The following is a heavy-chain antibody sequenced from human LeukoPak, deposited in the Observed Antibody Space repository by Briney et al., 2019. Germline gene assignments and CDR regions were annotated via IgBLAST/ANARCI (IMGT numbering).Heavy chain of an antibody. J-gene: IGHJ4*02. CDR2: ISGSGSSI. CDR3: ARDGIFDY. CDR1: GSTFSNSE. V-gene: IGHV3-48*03. Sequence: GGSLRLSCVASGSTFSNSEFNWVRQAPGKGLEWVSYISGSGSSIYYADSVKGRFTISRDDAKNSLYLQMNSLRAEDTAVYYCARDGIFDYWGQGTLVTVSS.